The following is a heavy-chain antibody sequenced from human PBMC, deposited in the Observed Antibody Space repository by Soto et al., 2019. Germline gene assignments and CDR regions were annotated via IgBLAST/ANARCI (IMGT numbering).Heavy chain of an antibody. J-gene: IGHJ4*02. CDR3: TRSTNWNYEYYFDY. V-gene: IGHV4-59*01. D-gene: IGHD1-7*01. CDR2: IYYSGST. Sequence: SETLSLTCTVSGGSISSYYWSWIRQPPGKGLEWIGYIYYSGSTNYNPSLKSRVTISVDTSKNQFSLKLTNVDPVDTATYYCTRSTNWNYEYYFDYWGQGTLVTVSS. CDR1: GGSISSYY.